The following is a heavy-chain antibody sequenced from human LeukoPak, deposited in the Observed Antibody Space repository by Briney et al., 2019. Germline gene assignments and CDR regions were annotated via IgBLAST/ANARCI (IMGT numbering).Heavy chain of an antibody. CDR2: INSDGSST. J-gene: IGHJ4*02. CDR3: AREGGGSSWYQGIDY. V-gene: IGHV3-74*01. Sequence: PGGSLRLSCAASGFTFDDYGMSWVRQAPGKGLVWVSRINSDGSSTSYADSVKGRFTISRDNAKNTLYLQMNSLRAEDTAVYYCAREGGGSSWYQGIDYWGQGTLVTVSS. D-gene: IGHD6-13*01. CDR1: GFTFDDYG.